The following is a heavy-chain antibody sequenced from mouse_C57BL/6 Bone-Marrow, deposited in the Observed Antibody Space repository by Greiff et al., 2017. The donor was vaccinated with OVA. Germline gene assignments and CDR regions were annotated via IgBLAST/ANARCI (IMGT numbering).Heavy chain of an antibody. J-gene: IGHJ4*01. Sequence: EVQGVESGGGLVQPKGSLKLSCAASGFSFNTYAMNWVRQAPGKGLEWVARIRSKSNNYATYYADSVKDRFTISRDDSESMLYLQMNNLKTEDTAMYYCVRGGYYLYYAMDYWGQGTSVTVSS. CDR2: IRSKSNNYAT. CDR1: GFSFNTYA. D-gene: IGHD2-3*01. CDR3: VRGGYYLYYAMDY. V-gene: IGHV10-1*01.